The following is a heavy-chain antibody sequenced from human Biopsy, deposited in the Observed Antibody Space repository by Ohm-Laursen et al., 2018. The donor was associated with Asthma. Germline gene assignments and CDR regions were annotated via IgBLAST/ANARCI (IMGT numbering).Heavy chain of an antibody. CDR3: AREATSGEVPFGYFYALDV. Sequence: ASVKVSCKASGYTFTSYYMHWVRQAPGYRLEWMGMINPFGGSSNFAQKFQGRLTMTRDTSTRTVYMELSSLRSEDTAVYYCAREATSGEVPFGYFYALDVWGEGTTVTVSS. V-gene: IGHV1-46*01. CDR2: INPFGGSS. D-gene: IGHD2-2*01. J-gene: IGHJ6*04. CDR1: GYTFTSYY.